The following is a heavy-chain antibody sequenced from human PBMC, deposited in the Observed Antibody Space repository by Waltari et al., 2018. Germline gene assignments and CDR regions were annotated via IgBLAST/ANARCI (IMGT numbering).Heavy chain of an antibody. D-gene: IGHD2-2*02. CDR3: AKDEIVVVPAAIAYYYGMDV. Sequence: EVQLLESGGGLVQPGGSLRLSCAASGFTFSSYAMSWVRQAPGKGLEWVSAISGSGGRTYSAESVKGRFTISRDNSKNTLYLQMNSLRAEDTAVYYCAKDEIVVVPAAIAYYYGMDVWGQGTTVTVSS. J-gene: IGHJ6*02. CDR2: ISGSGGRT. CDR1: GFTFSSYA. V-gene: IGHV3-23*01.